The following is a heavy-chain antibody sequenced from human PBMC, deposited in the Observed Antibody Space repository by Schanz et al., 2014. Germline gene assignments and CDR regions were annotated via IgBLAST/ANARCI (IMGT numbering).Heavy chain of an antibody. CDR1: GFTFSDNF. D-gene: IGHD2-8*01. CDR2: ITTSTSYT. CDR3: ARLGRMGAFDI. Sequence: QVQLVESGGGLVKPGGSLRLSCAASGFTFSDNFMSWIRQAPGKGLEWISYITTSTSYTNYADSVKGRFTISRDNAKKSLFLQMNSXXXXDTAVYYCARLGRMGAFDIWGQGTMVTVSS. J-gene: IGHJ3*02. V-gene: IGHV3-11*06.